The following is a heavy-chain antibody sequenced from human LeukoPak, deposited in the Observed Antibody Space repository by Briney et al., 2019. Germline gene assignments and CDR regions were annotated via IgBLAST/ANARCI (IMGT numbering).Heavy chain of an antibody. CDR2: IYSGGNT. CDR3: TRGGITAAGTVSDF. V-gene: IGHV3-53*01. CDR1: GFTVSNSY. D-gene: IGHD6-13*01. J-gene: IGHJ4*02. Sequence: GGSLRLSCAASGFTVSNSYMSWVRQAPVKGLEWVSIIYSGGNTYYADSVKGRFTISRDSSKNTLFLQMNSLRAEDTAVYYCTRGGITAAGTVSDFWGQGTLVTVSS.